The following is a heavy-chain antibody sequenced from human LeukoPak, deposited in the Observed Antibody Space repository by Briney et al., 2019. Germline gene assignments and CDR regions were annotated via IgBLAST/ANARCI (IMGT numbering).Heavy chain of an antibody. CDR2: IYPGDSDT. Sequence: GEALKISCKGSGYRFTSYWIGWVRQVPGKGLEWMGIIYPGDSDTRYSPSFQGQVTIPADKSISTAYLQWSSLKASDTAMYYCARHGDCSGGSCTMYFGYWGQGTLVTVSS. CDR3: ARHGDCSGGSCTMYFGY. J-gene: IGHJ4*02. CDR1: GYRFTSYW. D-gene: IGHD2-15*01. V-gene: IGHV5-51*01.